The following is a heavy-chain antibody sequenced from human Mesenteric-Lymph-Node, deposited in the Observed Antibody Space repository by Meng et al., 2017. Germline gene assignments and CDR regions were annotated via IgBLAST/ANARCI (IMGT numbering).Heavy chain of an antibody. CDR3: AKGSGSGSGWLGGVSTDY. CDR1: GFTFSGCW. V-gene: IGHV3-7*03. Sequence: GESLKISCAASGFTFSGCWMSWVRQAPGKGLEWVANIQEDGSTKFYAASVKGRFTISRDNAKNSLYLQMNSLRAEDTALYYCAKGSGSGSGWLGGVSTDYWGQGTLVTVSS. D-gene: IGHD6-19*01. CDR2: IQEDGSTK. J-gene: IGHJ4*02.